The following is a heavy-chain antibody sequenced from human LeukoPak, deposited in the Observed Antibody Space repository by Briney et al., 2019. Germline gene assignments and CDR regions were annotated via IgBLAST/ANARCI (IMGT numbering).Heavy chain of an antibody. CDR1: GFTFSSYW. Sequence: GGSLRLSCAASGFTFSSYWMSWVRQAPGKGLEWVANIKQDGSEKYYVDSVKGRFTISRDNAKNSLYLQMNSLRAEDTAVYYCAREASDYHGSGRHPPPLLGEYYYYMDVWGKGTTVTISS. V-gene: IGHV3-7*01. D-gene: IGHD3-10*01. J-gene: IGHJ6*03. CDR2: IKQDGSEK. CDR3: AREASDYHGSGRHPPPLLGEYYYYMDV.